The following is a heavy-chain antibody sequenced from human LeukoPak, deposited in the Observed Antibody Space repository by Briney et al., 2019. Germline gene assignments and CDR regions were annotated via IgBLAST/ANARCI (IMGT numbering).Heavy chain of an antibody. CDR3: ARVEAVAGTGGFDY. CDR1: GFTFSDLY. Sequence: GGSLRLSCAASGFTFSDLYMNWVRQAPGKGLEWVSVIYSGGSTYYADSVKGRFTISRDNSKNTLYLQMNSLRAEDTAVYYCARVEAVAGTGGFDYWGQGTLVTVSS. J-gene: IGHJ4*02. CDR2: IYSGGST. D-gene: IGHD6-19*01. V-gene: IGHV3-53*01.